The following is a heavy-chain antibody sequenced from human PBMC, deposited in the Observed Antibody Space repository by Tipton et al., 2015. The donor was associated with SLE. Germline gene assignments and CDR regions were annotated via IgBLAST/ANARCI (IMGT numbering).Heavy chain of an antibody. J-gene: IGHJ4*02. Sequence: SLRLSCAASGFTFSSYVMHWVRQTPGKGLEWMAVISYDGSNKYYADSVKGRFTISRDNSKNTLYLQMNSLRAEDTAVYYCAGWVGYCSGGTCFYWGQGTLVTVSS. CDR2: ISYDGSNK. CDR3: AGWVGYCSGGTCFY. V-gene: IGHV3-30*04. CDR1: GFTFSSYV. D-gene: IGHD2-15*01.